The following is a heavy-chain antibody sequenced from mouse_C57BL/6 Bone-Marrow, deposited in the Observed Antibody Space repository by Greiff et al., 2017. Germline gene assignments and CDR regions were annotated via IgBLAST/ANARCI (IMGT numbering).Heavy chain of an antibody. CDR2: IDPENGDT. V-gene: IGHV14-4*01. CDR3: KGYAMDY. Sequence: VQLKESGAELVRPGASVKLSCTASGFNIKDDYMHWVKQRPEQGLEWIGWIDPENGDTEYASKFQGKATITADTSSNTAYLQLSSLTSEDTAVYYCKGYAMDYWGQGTSVTASS. J-gene: IGHJ4*01. CDR1: GFNIKDDY.